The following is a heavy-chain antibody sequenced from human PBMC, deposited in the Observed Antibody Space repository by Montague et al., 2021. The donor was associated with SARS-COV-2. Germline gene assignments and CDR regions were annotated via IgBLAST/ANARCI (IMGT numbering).Heavy chain of an antibody. CDR1: GDSISIYY. Sequence: SETLSLTCTVSGDSISIYYWSWIRQPPGKGLDLLSFIYFCGSTNYNPSLASRVSLTVITSRNQLPLWLRPVTAADTAASYCARHSGYYDRSGYYDYWGQGTLVTVSS. CDR2: IYFCGST. V-gene: IGHV4-59*08. D-gene: IGHD3-22*01. J-gene: IGHJ4*02. CDR3: ARHSGYYDRSGYYDY.